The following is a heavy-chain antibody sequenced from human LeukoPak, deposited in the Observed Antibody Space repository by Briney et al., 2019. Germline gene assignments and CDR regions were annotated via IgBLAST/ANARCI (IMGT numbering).Heavy chain of an antibody. CDR3: VRELAGGYFDY. Sequence: WASVNVSCKASGYTFSNYYIHWVRKAPGPGLEWMGKINPSGGRTVYAQKFQGRVTVTRDTSTSTVYMDLSSLRSEDAAVYYCVRELAGGYFDYWGQGTLVTVSS. D-gene: IGHD4-23*01. J-gene: IGHJ4*02. V-gene: IGHV1-46*01. CDR1: GYTFSNYY. CDR2: INPSGGRT.